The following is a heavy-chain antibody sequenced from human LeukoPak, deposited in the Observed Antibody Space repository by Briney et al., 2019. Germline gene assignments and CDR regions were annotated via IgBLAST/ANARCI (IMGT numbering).Heavy chain of an antibody. J-gene: IGHJ5*02. Sequence: PSETLSLTCTVSGGSISSGSYYWSWIRQPAGKRLEWIGRIYTSGSTNYNPSLKSRVPISVDTSKNQFSLKLSSVTAADTAVYYCARAPYSSSWYPWYNWFDPWGQGTLVTVSS. D-gene: IGHD6-13*01. CDR3: ARAPYSSSWYPWYNWFDP. V-gene: IGHV4-61*02. CDR1: GGSISSGSYY. CDR2: IYTSGST.